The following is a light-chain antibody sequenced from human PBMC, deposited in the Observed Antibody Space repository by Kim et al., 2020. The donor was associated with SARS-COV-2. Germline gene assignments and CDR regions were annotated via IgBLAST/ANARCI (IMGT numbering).Light chain of an antibody. CDR2: LAS. Sequence: ASVGDRVAITCRTSQAISKYLAWYQQNPGKVPKLLIYLASTLQSGVPSRFSGSGSGTDFTLTISSLQPEDVATYYCQKYDDAPLAFGGGTKVDIK. CDR1: QAISKY. CDR3: QKYDDAPLA. J-gene: IGKJ4*01. V-gene: IGKV1-27*01.